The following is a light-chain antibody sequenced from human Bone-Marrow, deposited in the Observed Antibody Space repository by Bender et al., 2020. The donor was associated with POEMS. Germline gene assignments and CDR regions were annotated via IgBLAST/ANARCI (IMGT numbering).Light chain of an antibody. CDR1: DLGDKY. J-gene: IGLJ2*01. V-gene: IGLV3-1*01. CDR2: QDT. Sequence: SYEVTQPPSVSVSPGQTASITCSGDDLGDKYVAWYQQKPGQSPVLVIYQDTKRPSGIPERFSGSNSGNTASLTISGLQAEDEADYYCSSYTSSSTVVFGGGTKLTVL. CDR3: SSYTSSSTVV.